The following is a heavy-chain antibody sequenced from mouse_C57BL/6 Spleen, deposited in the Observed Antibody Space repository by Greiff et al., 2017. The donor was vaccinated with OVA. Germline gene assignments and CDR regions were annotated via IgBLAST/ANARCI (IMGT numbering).Heavy chain of an antibody. CDR1: GFSLTSYG. V-gene: IGHV2-2*01. D-gene: IGHD2-2*01. J-gene: IGHJ3*01. CDR3: AREKSYYGYDGGFAY. CDR2: IWSGGST. Sequence: QVQLKESGPGLVQPSQSLSITCTVSGFSLTSYGVHWVRQSPGKGLEWLGVIWSGGSTDYNAAFISRLSISKDNSKSQVFFKMNSLQADDTAIYYCAREKSYYGYDGGFAYWGQGTLVTVSA.